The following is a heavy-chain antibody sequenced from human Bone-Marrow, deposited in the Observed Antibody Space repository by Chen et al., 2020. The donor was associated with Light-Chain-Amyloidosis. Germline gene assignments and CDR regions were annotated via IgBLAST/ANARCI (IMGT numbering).Heavy chain of an antibody. CDR3: ARVPRVLAAHALDI. CDR1: GGTFISFT. D-gene: IGHD2-15*01. CDR2: VIPILDTP. Sequence: QVQLVQYGAEVKKPGSPVKVYYGSSGGTFISFTITWVRQAPGQGLEWVGGVIPILDTPTYAQKFQGRVTITADDSTSTAYMELRSLTSEDTAVYFCARVPRVLAAHALDIWGQGTIVSVSS. V-gene: IGHV1-69*01. J-gene: IGHJ3*02.